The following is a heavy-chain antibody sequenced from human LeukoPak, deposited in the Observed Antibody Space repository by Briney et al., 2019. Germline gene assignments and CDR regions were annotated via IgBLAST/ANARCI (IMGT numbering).Heavy chain of an antibody. D-gene: IGHD6-19*01. V-gene: IGHV3-23*01. CDR2: ISGSGGST. Sequence: GGSLRLSCAASGFTFSSYAMSWVRQAPGKGLEWVSAISGSGGSTYYADSVKGRFTISRDNSKNTLYLQMNSLRAEDTAVYYCAKDKSLGSSGWDDAFDIWGQGTMVTVSS. CDR3: AKDKSLGSSGWDDAFDI. CDR1: GFTFSSYA. J-gene: IGHJ3*02.